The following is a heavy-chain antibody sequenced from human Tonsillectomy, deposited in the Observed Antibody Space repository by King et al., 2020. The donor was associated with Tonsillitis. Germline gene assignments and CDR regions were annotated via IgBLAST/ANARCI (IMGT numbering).Heavy chain of an antibody. Sequence: VTLKESGPALVKPTQTLTLTCTFSGFSLSTSGMCVSWIRQPPGKALEWLALIDWYDDKYYSTSLKTRLTISKDTPKNQVVLTMTNMDPEDTATYYCARIHNDFWSGYADFWGRGTLVTVSS. J-gene: IGHJ4*02. CDR1: GFSLSTSGMC. D-gene: IGHD3-3*01. V-gene: IGHV2-70*01. CDR3: ARIHNDFWSGYADF. CDR2: IDWYDDK.